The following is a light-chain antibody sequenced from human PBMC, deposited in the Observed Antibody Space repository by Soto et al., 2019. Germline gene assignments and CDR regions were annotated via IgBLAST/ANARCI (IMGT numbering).Light chain of an antibody. Sequence: EIVLTQSPSNLSWSTGERATLSCGASQSVSSYLAWYQQKHGQAPRLLIYDASNRATGIPARFSGSGYGTDFNLTISSLEPEDFAVYYCQQRSNWPITFGQGTRLEIK. V-gene: IGKV3-11*01. CDR1: QSVSSY. J-gene: IGKJ5*01. CDR2: DAS. CDR3: QQRSNWPIT.